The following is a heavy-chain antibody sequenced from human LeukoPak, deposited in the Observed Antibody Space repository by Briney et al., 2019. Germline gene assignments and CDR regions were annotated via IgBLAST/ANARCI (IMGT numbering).Heavy chain of an antibody. V-gene: IGHV3-9*01. J-gene: IGHJ4*02. CDR3: ARSFYGSGSFDY. CDR2: ISWNSGSI. D-gene: IGHD3-10*01. CDR1: GFTFDDYA. Sequence: GGSLRLSCAASGFTFDDYAMHWVRQAPGMGLEWVSGISWNSGSIGYADSVKGRFTISRDNAKNSLYLQMNSLGAEDTALYYCARSFYGSGSFDYWGQGTLVTVSS.